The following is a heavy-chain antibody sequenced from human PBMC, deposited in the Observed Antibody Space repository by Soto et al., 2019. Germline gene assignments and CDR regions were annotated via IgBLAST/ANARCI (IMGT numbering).Heavy chain of an antibody. V-gene: IGHV3-23*01. D-gene: IGHD3-16*02. CDR1: GFTFSSYA. CDR3: AKSEELSIQCDY. J-gene: IGHJ4*02. Sequence: EVQLLESGGGLVQPGGSLRLSCAASGFTFSSYAMSWVRQAPGTGLEWVSAISGSGGSTYYADSVKGRFTISRDNSKNTLYLRMNSLRAEDTAVYYCAKSEELSIQCDYWGQGTLVTVSS. CDR2: ISGSGGST.